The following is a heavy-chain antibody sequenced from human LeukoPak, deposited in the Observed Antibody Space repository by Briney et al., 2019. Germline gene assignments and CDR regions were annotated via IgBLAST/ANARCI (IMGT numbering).Heavy chain of an antibody. Sequence: SETLSLTCTVSGGSISSYYWSWIRQPPGKGLEWIGYIYYSGNTNYNPSLKSRVTISVDTSKNQFSLKLISVTAADTAVYYCARGEQIDYVWGTYRYTGSTFDYWGQGTLVTVSS. D-gene: IGHD3-16*02. CDR2: IYYSGNT. V-gene: IGHV4-59*01. CDR3: ARGEQIDYVWGTYRYTGSTFDY. CDR1: GGSISSYY. J-gene: IGHJ4*02.